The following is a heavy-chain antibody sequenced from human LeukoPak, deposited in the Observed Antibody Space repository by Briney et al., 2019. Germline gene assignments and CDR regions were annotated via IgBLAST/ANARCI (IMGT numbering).Heavy chain of an antibody. CDR3: AKDRRAAAGFDY. J-gene: IGHJ4*02. V-gene: IGHV3-23*03. CDR2: IYSGGST. Sequence: GGSLRLSCAASGFTFDDYGMSWVRQAPGKGLEWVSLIYSGGSTYYADSVKGRFTISRDNSKNTLYLQMNSLRAEDTAVYYCAKDRRAAAGFDYWGQGTLVTVSS. D-gene: IGHD6-13*01. CDR1: GFTFDDYG.